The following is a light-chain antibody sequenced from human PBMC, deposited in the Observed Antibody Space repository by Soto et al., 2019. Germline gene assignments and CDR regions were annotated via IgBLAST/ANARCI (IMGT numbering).Light chain of an antibody. CDR2: DAS. V-gene: IGKV3-11*01. CDR1: QSVSSY. Sequence: ILLTQSPGTLSLSPGERATLSCRASQSVSSYLAWYQQKPGQAPRLLIYDASNRATGIPARFSGSGSGTDFTLTISSLEPEDFAVYYCQQRSNWPPLTFGGGTKVDIK. J-gene: IGKJ4*01. CDR3: QQRSNWPPLT.